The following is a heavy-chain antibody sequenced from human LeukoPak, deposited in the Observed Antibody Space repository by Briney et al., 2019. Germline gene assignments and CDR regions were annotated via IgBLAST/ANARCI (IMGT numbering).Heavy chain of an antibody. J-gene: IGHJ4*02. CDR2: ISVNGGST. V-gene: IGHV3-23*01. D-gene: IGHD6-13*01. CDR1: GFTFSSYA. Sequence: PGGSMRLSRAASGFTFSSYAMSWVRQAPGKGLEWVSTISVNGGSTYYADSVKGRFTISRDNSENTLFLQMNSLRAEDTAVYYCAKASRQLVDRGYYFDYWGQGTLVTVSS. CDR3: AKASRQLVDRGYYFDY.